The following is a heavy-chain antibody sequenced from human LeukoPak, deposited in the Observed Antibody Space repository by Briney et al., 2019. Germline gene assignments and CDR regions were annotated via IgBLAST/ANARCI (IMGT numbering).Heavy chain of an antibody. J-gene: IGHJ4*02. Sequence: GGSLRLSCAASGFTFSSYSMNWVRQAPGKGLEWVSSISGSSSYIYYADSVKGRFTISRDNAKNSLYLQMNSLRAEDTAVYYCARDPTYYYDSSGYVDYWGQGTLVTVSS. V-gene: IGHV3-21*03. D-gene: IGHD3-22*01. CDR3: ARDPTYYYDSSGYVDY. CDR2: ISGSSSYI. CDR1: GFTFSSYS.